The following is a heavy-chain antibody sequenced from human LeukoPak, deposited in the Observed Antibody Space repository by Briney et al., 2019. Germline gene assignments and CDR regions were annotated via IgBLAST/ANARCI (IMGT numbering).Heavy chain of an antibody. V-gene: IGHV4-59*01. Sequence: SETLSLTCTVSGGSISSYYWSWIRQPPGKGLEWIGYIYYSGSTNYNPSLKSRVTISVDTSKNQFSLKLSSVTAADTAVYYCARDRPDSAADYWGQGTLVTVSS. CDR3: ARDRPDSAADY. CDR1: GGSISSYY. J-gene: IGHJ4*02. D-gene: IGHD2-21*01. CDR2: IYYSGST.